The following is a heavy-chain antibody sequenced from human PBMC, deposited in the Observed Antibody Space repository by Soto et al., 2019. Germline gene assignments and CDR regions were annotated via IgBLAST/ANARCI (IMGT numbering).Heavy chain of an antibody. CDR3: ARHPLFGVVIRGAFDI. CDR1: GGTFSSYA. CDR2: IIPIFGTA. D-gene: IGHD3-3*01. V-gene: IGHV1-69*01. J-gene: IGHJ3*02. Sequence: QVQLVQSGAEVKKPGSSVKVSCKASGGTFSSYAISWVRQAPGQGLEWMGGIIPIFGTANYAQKFQGRVTITADESTSTAYRELSSLRSEDTAVYYCARHPLFGVVIRGAFDIWGQGTMVTVSS.